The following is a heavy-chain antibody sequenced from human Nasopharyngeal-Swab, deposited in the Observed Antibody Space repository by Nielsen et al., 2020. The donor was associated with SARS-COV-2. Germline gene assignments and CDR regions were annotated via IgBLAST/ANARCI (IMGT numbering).Heavy chain of an antibody. Sequence: ASVKVSCKASGYTFTSYGISWVRQAPGQGLEWMGWISAYNGNTNYAQKLQGRVTTTTDTSTSTAYMELRSLRSDDTAVYYCARVANYYGSGSYLNWFGPWGQGTLVTVSS. CDR2: ISAYNGNT. V-gene: IGHV1-18*01. J-gene: IGHJ5*02. CDR3: ARVANYYGSGSYLNWFGP. CDR1: GYTFTSYG. D-gene: IGHD3-10*01.